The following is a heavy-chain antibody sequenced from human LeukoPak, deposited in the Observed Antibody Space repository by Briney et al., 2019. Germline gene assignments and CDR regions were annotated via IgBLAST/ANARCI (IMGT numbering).Heavy chain of an antibody. CDR2: IYYSGST. D-gene: IGHD3-22*01. V-gene: IGHV4-59*11. CDR1: GGSISSHY. CDR3: ARVAWDSSGIDY. Sequence: SETLSLTCTVSGGSISSHYWSWIRQPPGKGLEWIGYIYYSGSTNYNPSLKSRVTISVDTSKNQFSLKLSSVTAADTAVYYCARVAWDSSGIDYWGQGTLVTVSS. J-gene: IGHJ4*02.